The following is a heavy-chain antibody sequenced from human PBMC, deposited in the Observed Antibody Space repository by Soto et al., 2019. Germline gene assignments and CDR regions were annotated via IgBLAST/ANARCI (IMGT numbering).Heavy chain of an antibody. Sequence: QLQLQESGPGLVKPSETLSLTCTVSGASISSSSYYWGWIRQPPGKGLEWIGTIYYSGSTYYNPCLNSRVTISVDTSKNQFSLKLRSVTAADTAVYYCAKIYGGYYFDYWGQGTLVTVSS. V-gene: IGHV4-39*01. CDR1: GASISSSSYY. CDR3: AKIYGGYYFDY. D-gene: IGHD4-17*01. CDR2: IYYSGST. J-gene: IGHJ4*02.